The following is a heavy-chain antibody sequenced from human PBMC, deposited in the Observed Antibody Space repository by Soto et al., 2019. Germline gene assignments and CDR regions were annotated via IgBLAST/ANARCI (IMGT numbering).Heavy chain of an antibody. Sequence: PGGSLRLSCAASGFTFSSYEMNWVRQAPGKGLEWVSYISSSGSTIYYADSVKGRFTISRDNAKNSLYLQMNSLRAEDTAVYYCARGEPWYFDLWGRGTLVTVSS. D-gene: IGHD1-1*01. J-gene: IGHJ2*01. CDR3: ARGEPWYFDL. V-gene: IGHV3-48*03. CDR1: GFTFSSYE. CDR2: ISSSGSTI.